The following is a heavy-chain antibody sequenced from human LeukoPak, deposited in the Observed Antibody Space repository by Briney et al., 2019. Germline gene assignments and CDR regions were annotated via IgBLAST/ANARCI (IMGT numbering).Heavy chain of an antibody. CDR3: VRDLGGRSGH. CDR1: GFTFSVYY. CDR2: ISPDATNS. D-gene: IGHD1-26*01. J-gene: IGHJ4*02. V-gene: IGHV3-74*03. Sequence: GGSLRLSCAASGFTFSVYYMFWVRQAPGKGLVWVSNISPDATNSKYADSVKVRSTIFRDNAKNTLYLQMNSLRAEDTAVYYCVRDLGGRSGHWGQGTLVTVSS.